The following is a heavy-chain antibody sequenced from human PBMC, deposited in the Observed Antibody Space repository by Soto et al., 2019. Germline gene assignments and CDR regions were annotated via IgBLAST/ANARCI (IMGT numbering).Heavy chain of an antibody. CDR2: IYYSGST. CDR1: GGSISSYY. J-gene: IGHJ4*02. CDR3: ARGKWLRSSFDY. V-gene: IGHV4-59*12. D-gene: IGHD5-12*01. Sequence: SETLSLTCTVSGGSISSYYWSWIRQPPGKGLEWIGYIYYSGSTNYNPSLKSRVAISVDTSKNQFSLRLSSVTAADTAVYYCARGKWLRSSFDYWGQGTLVTVSS.